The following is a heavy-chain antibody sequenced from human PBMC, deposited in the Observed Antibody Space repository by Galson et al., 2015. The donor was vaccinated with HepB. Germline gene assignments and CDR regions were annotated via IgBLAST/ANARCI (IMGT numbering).Heavy chain of an antibody. Sequence: PALVKPTQTLTLTCTVSGFSLSNARMGVSWIRQPPGKALEWLAHIFSNDEKSYSTSLKSRLTISKDTSKSQVVLTMTNMDPVDTATYYCARINGGDYGDYYFDYWGQGTLVTVSS. CDR3: ARINGGDYGDYYFDY. CDR2: IFSNDEK. CDR1: GFSLSNARMG. D-gene: IGHD4-17*01. V-gene: IGHV2-26*01. J-gene: IGHJ4*02.